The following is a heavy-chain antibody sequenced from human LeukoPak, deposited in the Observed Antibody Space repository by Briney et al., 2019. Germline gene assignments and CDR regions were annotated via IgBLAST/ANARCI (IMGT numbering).Heavy chain of an antibody. CDR1: GYTFTSYY. V-gene: IGHV1-46*01. CDR2: INPSGGGT. Sequence: ASVKVSCKASGYTFTSYYMHWVRQAPGQGLEWMGIINPSGGGTDYAQKFQGRVTMTRDTSTSTVYMELSSLSSEDTAVYYCVRGLDPEVISLEYYFDYWGQGTLVTVSS. CDR3: VRGLDPEVISLEYYFDY. J-gene: IGHJ4*02.